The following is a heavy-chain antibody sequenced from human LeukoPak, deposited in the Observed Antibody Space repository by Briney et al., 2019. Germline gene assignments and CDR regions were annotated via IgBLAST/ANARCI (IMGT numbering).Heavy chain of an antibody. CDR2: IIPIVDIT. Sequence: ASVKVSCKTSERTFRDLAIGWLRQAPGQGLEYMGRIIPIVDITEYAHNFQVRGSMTADKATGTAYMELLTLTYEDTAVYYCARVPRSNVAQYFGPWGQGTLVTVSS. CDR1: ERTFRDLA. V-gene: IGHV1-69*04. D-gene: IGHD4-11*01. CDR3: ARVPRSNVAQYFGP. J-gene: IGHJ5*02.